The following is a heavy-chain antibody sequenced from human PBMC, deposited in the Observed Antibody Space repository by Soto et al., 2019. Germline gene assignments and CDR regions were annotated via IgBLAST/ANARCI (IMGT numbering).Heavy chain of an antibody. CDR1: GGSFNGYY. D-gene: IGHD4-17*01. CDR2: INHSGST. Sequence: PSETLSLTCSVYGGSFNGYYWSWIRPPPGKGLEWIGEINHSGSTNYNPSLKSRVTISVDTSKNQFSLKLSSVTAADTAVYYCASGTTVTFSYYYYYGMDVWGQGTTVTVS. J-gene: IGHJ6*02. V-gene: IGHV4-34*01. CDR3: ASGTTVTFSYYYYYGMDV.